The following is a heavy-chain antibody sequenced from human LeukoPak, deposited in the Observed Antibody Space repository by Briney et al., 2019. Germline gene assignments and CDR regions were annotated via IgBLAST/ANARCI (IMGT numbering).Heavy chain of an antibody. Sequence: GASVKVSCKVSGYTLTELSMHWVRQAPGKGLERMGGFDPEDGETIYAQKFQGRVTMTEDTSTDTDYMELSRLRSEDTTVYYCTTALARAATDDWGQGTLVTVSS. CDR2: FDPEDGET. CDR3: TTALARAATDD. CDR1: GYTLTELS. J-gene: IGHJ1*01. V-gene: IGHV1-24*01.